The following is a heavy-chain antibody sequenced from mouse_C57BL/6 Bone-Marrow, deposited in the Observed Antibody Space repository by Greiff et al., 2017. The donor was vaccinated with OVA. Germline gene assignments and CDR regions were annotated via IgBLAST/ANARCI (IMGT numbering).Heavy chain of an antibody. V-gene: IGHV8-8*01. CDR2: LWWDDDK. CDR3: ARKPTPYAMDY. Sequence: QVTLKESGPGILQPSQTLSLTCSFSGFSLSTFGMGVGWIRQPPGKGLEWLAHLWWDDDKYYNPALKSRLTIAKDTSKNQVYLKIANVDTADTATYYCARKPTPYAMDYWGQGTSVTVSS. CDR1: GFSLSTFGMG. J-gene: IGHJ4*01.